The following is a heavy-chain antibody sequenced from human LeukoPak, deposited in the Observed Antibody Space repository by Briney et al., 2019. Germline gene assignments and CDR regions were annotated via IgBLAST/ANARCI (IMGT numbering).Heavy chain of an antibody. CDR2: VTRQGSTT. CDR1: GGPFYSYT. J-gene: IGHJ4*02. D-gene: IGHD5-24*01. V-gene: IGHV3-43*01. Sequence: GGSLRRSCAAAGGPFYSYTMKWVRRAPGGGGEGGSFVTRQGSTTNYAASVRGPFPPSRDNSKTSLFLQMNTLQTEATALYYCAKERDAHKDGFDYWGQGTLVTVSS. CDR3: AKERDAHKDGFDY.